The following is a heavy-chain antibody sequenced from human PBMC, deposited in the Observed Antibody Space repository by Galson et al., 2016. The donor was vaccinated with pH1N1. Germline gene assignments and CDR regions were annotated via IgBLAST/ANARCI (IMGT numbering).Heavy chain of an antibody. V-gene: IGHV1-46*01. CDR1: GYTFTSDF. CDR3: ARACESSGYYLGSDAFDI. Sequence: SVKVSCKASGYTFTSDFMHWVRQAPGQGLEWMGMLNPTGGSRIYAQKFQGRVTMTRDTSTSTVYMELSSLRSEDTAVYYCARACESSGYYLGSDAFDIWGQGTMVTVSS. CDR2: LNPTGGSR. D-gene: IGHD3-22*01. J-gene: IGHJ3*02.